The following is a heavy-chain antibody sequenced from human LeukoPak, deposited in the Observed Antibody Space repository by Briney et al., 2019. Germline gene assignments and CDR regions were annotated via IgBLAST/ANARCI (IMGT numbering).Heavy chain of an antibody. CDR3: ARGVSYYYDNSGHPGWYFDL. Sequence: GGSLRLSSAVSRFTFNYYDMHWVRQAPGKLLEWVSAIRTTGDTHYPDSVKGRFAMSREDAKTSVHLQMNTLRAGDTAVYYCARGVSYYYDNSGHPGWYFDLWGRGTLVTVSS. CDR1: RFTFNYYD. J-gene: IGHJ2*01. CDR2: IRTTGDT. D-gene: IGHD3-22*01. V-gene: IGHV3-13*01.